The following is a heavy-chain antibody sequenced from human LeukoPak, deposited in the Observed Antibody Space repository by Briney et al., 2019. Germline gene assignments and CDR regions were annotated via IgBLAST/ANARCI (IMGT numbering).Heavy chain of an antibody. J-gene: IGHJ4*02. CDR3: TRGGVAALDY. V-gene: IGHV3-43*01. CDR1: GFTFDDYT. Sequence: PGGSLRLSCAASGFTFDDYTMHWVRQAPGKGLEWVSLISWDGSSTYYADSVKGRFTISRDNSKNSLYLQMNSLRTEDTALYYCTRGGVAALDYWGQGTLVTVSS. D-gene: IGHD6-19*01. CDR2: ISWDGSST.